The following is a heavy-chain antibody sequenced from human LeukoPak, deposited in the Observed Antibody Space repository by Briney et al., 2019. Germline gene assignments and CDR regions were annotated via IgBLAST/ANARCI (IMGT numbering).Heavy chain of an antibody. Sequence: SETLSLTCAVYGGSFSGYYWSWIRQSPGKGLEWIGEINHSGSTNYNPSLKSRVTISVDTSKNQFSLKLSSVTAADTAVYYCATLTTPGWFNPWGQGTLVTVSS. V-gene: IGHV4-34*01. D-gene: IGHD1-1*01. CDR2: INHSGST. CDR1: GGSFSGYY. J-gene: IGHJ5*02. CDR3: ATLTTPGWFNP.